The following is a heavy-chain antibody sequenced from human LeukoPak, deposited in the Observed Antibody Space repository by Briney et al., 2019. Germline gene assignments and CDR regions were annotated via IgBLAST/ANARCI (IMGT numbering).Heavy chain of an antibody. CDR1: GGSITSYH. J-gene: IGHJ4*02. Sequence: SETLSLTCSVSGGSITSYHWSWIRQPAGKGLEWIGRIYTSGSTNYNPSLNSRVTMSLDTSNNQFSLKLTSVTAADTAVYYCARETAAGTFDYWGQGTLVTVSS. V-gene: IGHV4-4*07. D-gene: IGHD6-13*01. CDR2: IYTSGST. CDR3: ARETAAGTFDY.